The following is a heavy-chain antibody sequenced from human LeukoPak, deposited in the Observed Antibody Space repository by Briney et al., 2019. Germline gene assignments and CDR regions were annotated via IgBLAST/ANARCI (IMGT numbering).Heavy chain of an antibody. CDR3: ARHIRYPQYSSGWVFDY. J-gene: IGHJ4*02. V-gene: IGHV4-39*01. CDR2: IYYSGST. Sequence: SETLSLTCTVSGGSISSSSYYWGWIRQPPGRGLEWIGSIYYSGSTYYNPSLKSRVTISVDTSKNQFSLKLSSVTAADTAVYYCARHIRYPQYSSGWVFDYWGQGTLVTVSS. D-gene: IGHD6-19*01. CDR1: GGSISSSSYY.